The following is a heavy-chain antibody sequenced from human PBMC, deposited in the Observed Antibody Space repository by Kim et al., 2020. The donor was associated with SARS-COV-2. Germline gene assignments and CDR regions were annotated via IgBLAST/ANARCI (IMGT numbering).Heavy chain of an antibody. D-gene: IGHD3-10*01. J-gene: IGHJ4*02. CDR3: ASDGSGY. Sequence: YSGSTYYNPSLKSRVTISVDTSKNQFSLKLSSVTAADTAVYYCASDGSGYWGQGTLVTVSS. V-gene: IGHV4-39*01. CDR2: YSGST.